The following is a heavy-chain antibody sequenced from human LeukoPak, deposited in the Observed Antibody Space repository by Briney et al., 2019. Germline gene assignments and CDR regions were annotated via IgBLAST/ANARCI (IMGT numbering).Heavy chain of an antibody. J-gene: IGHJ4*02. CDR2: IYSGGST. D-gene: IGHD2-2*01. V-gene: IGHV3-53*01. Sequence: GGSLRLSCAASGFTVSGNYMSWVRQAPGKGLEWVAVIYSGGSTYYADSVKDRFTISRDNSKNTLYLQMNSLRAEDTAVYYCARAPFSTYPLDSWGQGTLVTVSS. CDR3: ARAPFSTYPLDS. CDR1: GFTVSGNY.